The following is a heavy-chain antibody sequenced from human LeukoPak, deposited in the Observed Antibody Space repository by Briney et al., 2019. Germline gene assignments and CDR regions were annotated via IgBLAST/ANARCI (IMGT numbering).Heavy chain of an antibody. D-gene: IGHD3-10*01. J-gene: IGHJ6*04. CDR3: ASSGGDGSGSHNYYYYGMDV. Sequence: PGGSLRLPCAASGFTFSSYAMHWVRQAPGKGLEWVAVISYDGSNKYYADSVKGRFTISRDNSKNTLYLQMNSLRAEDTAVYYCASSGGDGSGSHNYYYYGMDVWGKGTTVTVSS. CDR1: GFTFSSYA. CDR2: ISYDGSNK. V-gene: IGHV3-30*04.